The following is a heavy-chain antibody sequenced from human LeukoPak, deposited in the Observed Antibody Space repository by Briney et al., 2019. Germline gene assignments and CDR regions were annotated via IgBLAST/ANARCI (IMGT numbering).Heavy chain of an antibody. Sequence: SQTLSLTCTVSGGSISSGGYYWSWIRQHPGKGLEWIGYIYYSGSTYYHPSLKSRVTISVDTSKNQFSLKLSSVTAADTAVYYCARVRARLGYCSSTSCYSGGNWFDPWGQGTLVTVSS. V-gene: IGHV4-31*03. CDR1: GGSISSGGYY. D-gene: IGHD2-2*02. CDR2: IYYSGST. CDR3: ARVRARLGYCSSTSCYSGGNWFDP. J-gene: IGHJ5*02.